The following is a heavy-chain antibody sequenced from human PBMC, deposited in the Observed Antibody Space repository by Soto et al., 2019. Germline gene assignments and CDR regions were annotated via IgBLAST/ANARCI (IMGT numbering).Heavy chain of an antibody. Sequence: SVKVSCKASGGTFSSYAISWVRQAPGQGLEWMGGIIPIFGTANYTQKFQGRVTITADESTSTAYMELSSLRCEDTTVYYCASKLYDILTGFHPSGAFDIWGQGTMVTVSS. CDR1: GGTFSSYA. CDR3: ASKLYDILTGFHPSGAFDI. D-gene: IGHD3-9*01. J-gene: IGHJ3*02. CDR2: IIPIFGTA. V-gene: IGHV1-69*13.